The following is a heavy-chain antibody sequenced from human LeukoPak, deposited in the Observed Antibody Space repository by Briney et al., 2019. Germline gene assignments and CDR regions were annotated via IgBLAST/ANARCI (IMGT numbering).Heavy chain of an antibody. Sequence: GSLRLSCSASGFTFSSYSMNWLRQAPGKGLEWIGCIYYTGSTYYNPSLKSRATILVDTSKNQFSLNLTSVTAADTAMYYCVKSGEYGLIGYWGQGTLVTVSS. D-gene: IGHD3-10*01. CDR2: IYYTGST. CDR3: VKSGEYGLIGY. J-gene: IGHJ4*02. CDR1: GFTFSSYS. V-gene: IGHV4-59*04.